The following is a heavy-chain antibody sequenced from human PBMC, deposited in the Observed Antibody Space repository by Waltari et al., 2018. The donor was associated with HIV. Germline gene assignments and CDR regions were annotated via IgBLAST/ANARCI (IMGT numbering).Heavy chain of an antibody. CDR3: TATVTTRGTFDY. J-gene: IGHJ4*02. CDR1: GFTFGRYA. V-gene: IGHV3-21*06. Sequence: EVQLVESGGGLAKPGGSRGRSCAASGFTFGRYAMNWVRQAPGKGLEWIAYISRSRYYIYYADSVKGRFIISRDNAKNSVFLDMNNMRDVDTAVYYCTATVTTRGTFDYWGQGTMVPVS. CDR2: ISRSRYYI. D-gene: IGHD4-17*01.